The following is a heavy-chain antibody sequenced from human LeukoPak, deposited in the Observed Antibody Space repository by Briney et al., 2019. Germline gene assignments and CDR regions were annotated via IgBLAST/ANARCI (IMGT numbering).Heavy chain of an antibody. D-gene: IGHD2-21*02. CDR3: ARHGVVVTAISVYYYYYMDV. V-gene: IGHV4-4*09. CDR2: IYTSGST. CDR1: GGSISSYY. Sequence: SETLSLTCTVSGGSISSYYWSWIRQPPGKGLEWIGYIYTSGSTNYNPSLKSRVTISVDTSKNQFSLKLSSVTAADTAVYYCARHGVVVTAISVYYYYYMDVWGKGTTVTVSS. J-gene: IGHJ6*03.